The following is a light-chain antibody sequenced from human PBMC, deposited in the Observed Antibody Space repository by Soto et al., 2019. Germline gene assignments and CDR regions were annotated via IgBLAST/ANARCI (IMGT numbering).Light chain of an antibody. Sequence: ITCSGDKLGDKYACWYQQKPGQSPVLVIYQDSKRPSGIPERFSGSNSGNTATLTISGTQAMDEADYYCQAWDSSTYVFGTGTKVTVL. CDR1: KLGDKY. CDR3: QAWDSSTYV. CDR2: QDS. J-gene: IGLJ1*01. V-gene: IGLV3-1*01.